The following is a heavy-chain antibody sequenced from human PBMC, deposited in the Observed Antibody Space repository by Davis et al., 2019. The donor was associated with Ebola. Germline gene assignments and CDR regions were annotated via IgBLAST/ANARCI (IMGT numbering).Heavy chain of an antibody. V-gene: IGHV3-23*01. Sequence: GESLKISCAASGFTFSSYAMSWVRQAPGKGLEWVSAISGSGGSTYYADSVKGRFTISRDNSRNTLYLQMNSLRAEDTAVYYCAKDVEMATITNFDSWGQGTLVTVSS. CDR1: GFTFSSYA. J-gene: IGHJ4*02. CDR2: ISGSGGST. CDR3: AKDVEMATITNFDS. D-gene: IGHD5-24*01.